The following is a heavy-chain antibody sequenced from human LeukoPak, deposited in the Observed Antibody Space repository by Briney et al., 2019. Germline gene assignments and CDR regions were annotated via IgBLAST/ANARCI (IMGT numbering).Heavy chain of an antibody. J-gene: IGHJ6*03. CDR2: INAGNGNT. CDR1: GYTFTGYT. CDR3: ARGRYETRIWPKSRYDYYHYMDV. V-gene: IGHV1-3*03. Sequence: GASVKVSCKASGYTFTGYTIHWVRQAPGQRLEWMGWINAGNGNTKYSQEFQDRVTITRDTFASTAYMELSSLRSEDMAVYYCARGRYETRIWPKSRYDYYHYMDVWGKGTTVTVSS. D-gene: IGHD3-3*01.